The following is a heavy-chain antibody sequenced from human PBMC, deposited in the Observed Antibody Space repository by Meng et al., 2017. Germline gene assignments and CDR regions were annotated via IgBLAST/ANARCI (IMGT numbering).Heavy chain of an antibody. J-gene: IGHJ4*02. CDR3: ARDPGYYYDSSGYYELGDFDY. V-gene: IGHV4-59*01. D-gene: IGHD3-22*01. CDR2: IYYSGST. Sequence: GSLRLSCTVSGGSISSYYWSWIRQPPGKGLEWIGYIYYSGSTNYNPSLKSRVTISVDTSKNQFSLKLSSVAAADTAVYYCARDPGYYYDSSGYYELGDFDYWGQGTLVTVSS. CDR1: GGSISSYY.